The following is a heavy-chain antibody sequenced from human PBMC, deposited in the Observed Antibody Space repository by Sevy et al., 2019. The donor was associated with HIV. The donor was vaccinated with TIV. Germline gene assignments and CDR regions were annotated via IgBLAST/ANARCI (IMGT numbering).Heavy chain of an antibody. CDR1: GYSFTTYW. D-gene: IGHD6-6*01. Sequence: GESLRISCKGSGYSFTTYWIGWVRQMPGKGLEWMGIIYPGDSDTRYSPSFQGQVTISADKSISTAYLQWSSLKASDTAMYYCARPFGSSSGPFDYWGQGTLVTVSS. CDR3: ARPFGSSSGPFDY. CDR2: IYPGDSDT. V-gene: IGHV5-51*01. J-gene: IGHJ4*02.